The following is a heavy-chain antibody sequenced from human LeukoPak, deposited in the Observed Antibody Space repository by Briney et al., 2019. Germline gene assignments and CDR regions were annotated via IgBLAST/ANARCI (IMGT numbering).Heavy chain of an antibody. J-gene: IGHJ4*02. D-gene: IGHD3-22*01. V-gene: IGHV4-34*01. CDR2: INHSGST. CDR1: GGSFSGYY. CDR3: VTYYFDSSGPKKNY. Sequence: SGTLSLTCAVYGGSFSGYYWNWIRQPPGKGLEWIGEINHSGSTNYNPSLKSRVTISVDTSKKQFSLKLSSVTAADTAVYYCVTYYFDSSGPKKNYWGQETLVTVSS.